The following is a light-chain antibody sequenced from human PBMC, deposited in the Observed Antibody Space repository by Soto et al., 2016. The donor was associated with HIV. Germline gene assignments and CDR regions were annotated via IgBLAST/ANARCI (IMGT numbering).Light chain of an antibody. V-gene: IGLV3-19*01. Sequence: SSELTQDPAVSVALGQTVRITCQGDXLRNYYASWYQQKPGQAPILVIYGKDNRPSGIPDRFSGSTSGNTASLTITGTQAEDEADYYCNSRDSSDNHVIFGGGTKLTVL. CDR3: NSRDSSDNHVI. J-gene: IGLJ2*01. CDR2: GKD. CDR1: XLRNYY.